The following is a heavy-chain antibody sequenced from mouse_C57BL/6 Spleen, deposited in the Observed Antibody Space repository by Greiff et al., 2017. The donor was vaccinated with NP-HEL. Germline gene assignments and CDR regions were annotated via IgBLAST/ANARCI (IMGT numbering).Heavy chain of an antibody. Sequence: QVQLQQPGAELVRPGSSVKLSCKASGYTFTSYWMHWVKQRPIQGLEWIGNIDPSDSETHYNQKFKDKATLTVDKSSSTAYMQLSSLTSEDSAVYYCARSPHGYYFGYWGQGTTLTVSS. CDR1: GYTFTSYW. CDR2: IDPSDSET. D-gene: IGHD2-13*01. V-gene: IGHV1-52*01. CDR3: ARSPHGYYFGY. J-gene: IGHJ2*01.